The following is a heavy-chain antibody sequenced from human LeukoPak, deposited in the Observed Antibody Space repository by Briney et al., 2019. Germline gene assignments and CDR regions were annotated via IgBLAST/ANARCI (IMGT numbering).Heavy chain of an antibody. CDR2: IYYSGST. CDR3: ARGPRNCGGRLDY. Sequence: PSETLSLTCTVSGGSISSYYWSWIRQPPGKGLEWIGYIYYSGSTNYNPSLKSRVTISVDTSKNQFSLKLSSVTAADTAVYYCARGPRNCGGRLDYWGQGTLVTVSS. V-gene: IGHV4-59*08. D-gene: IGHD4-23*01. CDR1: GGSISSYY. J-gene: IGHJ4*02.